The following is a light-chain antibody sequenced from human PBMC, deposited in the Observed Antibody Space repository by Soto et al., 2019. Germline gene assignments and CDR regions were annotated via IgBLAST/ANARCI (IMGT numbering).Light chain of an antibody. Sequence: DIQMTQSPSTLSASVGDRVTITCRASQSIISWLAWYQQRPGKAPNLLIYKASSLESGVPSRFSGSGSGTEVTLTISSLQPDDSATYYCQQYHGFPITFGQGTRLEIK. CDR2: KAS. CDR1: QSIISW. J-gene: IGKJ5*01. V-gene: IGKV1-5*03. CDR3: QQYHGFPIT.